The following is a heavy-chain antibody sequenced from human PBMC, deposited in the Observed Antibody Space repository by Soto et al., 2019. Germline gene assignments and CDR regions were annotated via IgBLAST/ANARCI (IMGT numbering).Heavy chain of an antibody. Sequence: QVQLVQSGAEVKKPGASVKVSCKASGYTFTSYGISWVRQAPGQGLEWMGWISAYNGNTNYAQKLQGRVTMTTGTSTSTASRGLRSLRSADTAVDYCARAVPPGWNWGQATLVSVPS. V-gene: IGHV1-18*01. CDR1: GYTFTSYG. D-gene: IGHD6-19*01. CDR2: ISAYNGNT. CDR3: ARAVPPGWN. J-gene: IGHJ4*02.